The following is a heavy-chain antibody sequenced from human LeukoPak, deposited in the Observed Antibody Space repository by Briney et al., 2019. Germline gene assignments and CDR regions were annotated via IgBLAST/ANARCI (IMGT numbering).Heavy chain of an antibody. D-gene: IGHD1-26*01. V-gene: IGHV4-4*07. CDR3: ARGTQVRRSGIDY. J-gene: IGHJ4*02. CDR2: IYTSGST. Sequence: SSGTLSLTCTVSGGSISIYYWSWIRQPAGKGLEWIGRIYTSGSTNYNPSLKSRVTMSVDTSKNQFSLKLTSVTAADTAVYYCARGTQVRRSGIDYWGQGTLVTVSS. CDR1: GGSISIYY.